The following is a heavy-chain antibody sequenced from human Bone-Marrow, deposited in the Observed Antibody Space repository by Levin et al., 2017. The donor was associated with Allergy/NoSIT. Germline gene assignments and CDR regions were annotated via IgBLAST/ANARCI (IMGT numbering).Heavy chain of an antibody. J-gene: IGHJ4*02. CDR1: EFTVSNNY. Sequence: LSLTCAASEFTVSNNYMTWVRQAPGKGLEWVSLIYSGGSTHYADSVRGRFTISRDNSKNTLFLQMNSLRVEDTAVYYCAGYSSHDQWGQGTLVTVSS. CDR3: AGYSSHDQ. CDR2: IYSGGST. D-gene: IGHD6-19*01. V-gene: IGHV3-53*01.